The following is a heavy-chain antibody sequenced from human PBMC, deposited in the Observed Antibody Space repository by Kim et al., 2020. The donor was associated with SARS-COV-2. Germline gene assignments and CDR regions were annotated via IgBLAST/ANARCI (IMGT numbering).Heavy chain of an antibody. CDR3: ARARIQLWPMLDYYYYYGMDV. J-gene: IGHJ6*02. CDR1: GGSFSGYY. V-gene: IGHV4-34*01. Sequence: SETLSLTCAVYGGSFSGYYWSWIRQPPGKGLEWIGEINHSGSTNYNPSLKSRVTISVDTSKNQFSLKLSSVTAADTAVYYCARARIQLWPMLDYYYYYGMDVWGQGTTVTVSS. D-gene: IGHD5-18*01. CDR2: INHSGST.